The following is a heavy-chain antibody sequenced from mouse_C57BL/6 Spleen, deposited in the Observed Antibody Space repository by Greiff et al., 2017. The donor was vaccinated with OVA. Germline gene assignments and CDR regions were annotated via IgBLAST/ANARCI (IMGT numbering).Heavy chain of an antibody. D-gene: IGHD1-1*01. V-gene: IGHV1-82*01. CDR3: ARGDYYGSSSGYFDY. Sequence: QVQLQQSGPELVKPGASVKISCKASGYAFSSSWMNWVKQRPGKGLEWIGRIYPGDGDTNYNGKFKGQATLTADKSSSTAYMQLSSLTSEDSAVYFCARGDYYGSSSGYFDYWGQGTTLTVSS. CDR1: GYAFSSSW. J-gene: IGHJ2*01. CDR2: IYPGDGDT.